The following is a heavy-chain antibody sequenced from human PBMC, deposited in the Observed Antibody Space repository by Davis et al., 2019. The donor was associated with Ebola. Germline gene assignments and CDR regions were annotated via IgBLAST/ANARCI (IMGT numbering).Heavy chain of an antibody. D-gene: IGHD2-2*02. J-gene: IGHJ6*02. Sequence: GGSLRLSCAASGFTFSTYAMSWVRQAPGKGLEWVSTIGTSGDPYYADSVRGRLTISRDNSKNTLYLQMNSLRAEDTAVYYCAKGEYCSSTICYRGEWRYYYYGMDVWGQGTTVTVSS. V-gene: IGHV3-23*01. CDR2: IGTSGDP. CDR3: AKGEYCSSTICYRGEWRYYYYGMDV. CDR1: GFTFSTYA.